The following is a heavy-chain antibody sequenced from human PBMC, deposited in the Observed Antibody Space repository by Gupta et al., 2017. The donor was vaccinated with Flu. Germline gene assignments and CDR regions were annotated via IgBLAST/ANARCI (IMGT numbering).Heavy chain of an antibody. CDR1: GFTFSSYP. J-gene: IGHJ4*02. Sequence: EVQLLESGGGLVQPGGSLRLSCAASGFTFSSYPMSWVRQAPGKGLEWVSAISGSGGSTYYADSVKGRFTISRDNSKNTLYLQMNSRRAEDTAVYYCAKALPPTSGYAREWGQGTLVTVSS. CDR3: AKALPPTSGYARE. CDR2: ISGSGGST. D-gene: IGHD5-12*01. V-gene: IGHV3-23*01.